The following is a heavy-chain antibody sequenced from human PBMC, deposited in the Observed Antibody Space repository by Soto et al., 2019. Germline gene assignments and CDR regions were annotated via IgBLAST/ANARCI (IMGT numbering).Heavy chain of an antibody. CDR2: ISGSGGST. Sequence: PGGSLRLSCAASGFTFSSYAMSWVRQAPGKGLEWVSAISGSGGSTYYADSVKGRFTISRDSSKNTLYLQMNSLRAEDTAVYYCAKVSSQENPYDSSGNIDYWGQGTLVTVSS. V-gene: IGHV3-23*01. D-gene: IGHD3-22*01. J-gene: IGHJ4*02. CDR3: AKVSSQENPYDSSGNIDY. CDR1: GFTFSSYA.